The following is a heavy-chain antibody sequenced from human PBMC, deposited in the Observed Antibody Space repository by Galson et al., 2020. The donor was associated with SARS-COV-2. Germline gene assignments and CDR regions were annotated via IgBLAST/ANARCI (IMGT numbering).Heavy chain of an antibody. Sequence: GGSLRLSCAASGLTFSSYGMPWVRQAPGKGLEWVAVIAYEGSNKYDSDSVKGRFTISRDNSKNTRYLQMKSLRAEDTAVDYWAGDLSPYYYDYYGMDVWGQGTTVTVSS. CDR2: IAYEGSNK. D-gene: IGHD3-10*01. CDR3: AGDLSPYYYDYYGMDV. CDR1: GLTFSSYG. V-gene: IGHV3-30*03. J-gene: IGHJ6*02.